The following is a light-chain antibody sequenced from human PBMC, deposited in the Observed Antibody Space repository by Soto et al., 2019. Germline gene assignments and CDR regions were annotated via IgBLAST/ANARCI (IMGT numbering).Light chain of an antibody. J-gene: IGKJ1*01. CDR1: QSVSSY. V-gene: IGKV3-11*01. Sequence: EIVLTQSPAILSMSPGERATLSCRASQSVSSYFAWYQQKPGQAPRLLIYDASNRATGVPARFXGXGXGTXXXXXXXXXEPEDFAVYYCQQRRYWPVTFGQGTKVEXX. CDR2: DAS. CDR3: QQRRYWPVT.